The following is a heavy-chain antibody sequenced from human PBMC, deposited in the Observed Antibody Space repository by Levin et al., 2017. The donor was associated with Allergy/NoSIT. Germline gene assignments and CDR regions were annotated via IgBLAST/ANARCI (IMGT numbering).Heavy chain of an antibody. J-gene: IGHJ3*02. CDR1: GFTFSDYY. CDR2: ISSSSSYT. V-gene: IGHV3-11*03. Sequence: GGSLRLSCAASGFTFSDYYMSWIRQAPGKGLEWVSYISSSSSYTNYADSVKGRFTISRDNAKNSLYLQMNSLRAEDTAVYYCASYGSGSYYNPMGGREAFDIWGQGTMVTVSS. CDR3: ASYGSGSYYNPMGGREAFDI. D-gene: IGHD3-10*01.